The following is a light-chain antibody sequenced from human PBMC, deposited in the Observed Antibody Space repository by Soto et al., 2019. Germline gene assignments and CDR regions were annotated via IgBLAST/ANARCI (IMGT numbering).Light chain of an antibody. CDR3: QQLNSYPLP. V-gene: IGKV1-9*01. CDR1: QGISSY. Sequence: DIQLTQSPSFLSASVGDRVTITCRASQGISSYLAWYQQKPGKAPKLLIYAASTLQSGVPSRFSGSGSGTEFTLTISSLQPEDFATYYCQQLNSYPLPFGQGTRLEMK. CDR2: AAS. J-gene: IGKJ5*01.